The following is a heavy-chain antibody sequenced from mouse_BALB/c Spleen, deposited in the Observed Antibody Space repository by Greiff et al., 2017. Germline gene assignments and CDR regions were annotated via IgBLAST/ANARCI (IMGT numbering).Heavy chain of an antibody. D-gene: IGHD2-1*01. V-gene: IGHV6-6*02. CDR2: IRLKSNNYAT. Sequence: EVKLVESGGGLVQPGGSMKLSCVASGFTFSNYWMNWVRQSPEKGLEWVAEIRLKSNNYATHYAESVKGRFTISRDDSKSSVYLQMNNLRAEDTGIYYCTRGGNSCFDYWGQGTTLTVSS. CDR1: GFTFSNYW. CDR3: TRGGNSCFDY. J-gene: IGHJ2*01.